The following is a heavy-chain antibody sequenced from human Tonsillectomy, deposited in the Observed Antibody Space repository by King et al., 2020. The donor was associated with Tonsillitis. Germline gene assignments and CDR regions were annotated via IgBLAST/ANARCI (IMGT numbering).Heavy chain of an antibody. CDR1: GGSISSYY. V-gene: IGHV4-59*08. D-gene: IGHD3-16*01. CDR3: ASSMITFGGVIRGKPYYFDC. J-gene: IGHJ4*02. CDR2: IYYSGIT. Sequence: QLQESGPGLVKSSETLSLTCTVSGGSISSYYWSWIRQPPGKGLEWIGYIYYSGITNYNPSLKSRVTVSVDTSKNQFSLNLSPVTAADTAVYYCASSMITFGGVIRGKPYYFDCWGQGTLVTVSS.